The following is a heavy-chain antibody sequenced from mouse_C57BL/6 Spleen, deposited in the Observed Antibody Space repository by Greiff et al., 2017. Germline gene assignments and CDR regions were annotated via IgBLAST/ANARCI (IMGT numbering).Heavy chain of an antibody. J-gene: IGHJ2*01. CDR3: ARWTVVATGDY. D-gene: IGHD1-1*01. CDR1: GYTFTSYW. CDR2: INPCNGGT. V-gene: IGHV1-53*01. Sequence: QVQLQQPGTELVKPGASVKLSCKASGYTFTSYWMHWVKQRPGQGLEWIGNINPCNGGTNYNEKFKSKASLTVDKSSSTAYMQLSSLTSEDSAVYCCARWTVVATGDYWGQGTTLTVSS.